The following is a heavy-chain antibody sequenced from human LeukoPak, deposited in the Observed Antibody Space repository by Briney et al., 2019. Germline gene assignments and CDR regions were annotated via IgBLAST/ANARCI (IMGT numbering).Heavy chain of an antibody. D-gene: IGHD3-22*01. Sequence: GASVKVSCKASGGTFSSYAISWGRQAPGQGLEWMGGIIPIFGTANYAQKFQGRVTITADESTSTAYMELSSLRSEDTAVYYCARDGPRRPRGYYDSSGYGLWGQGTLVTVSS. CDR2: IIPIFGTA. CDR3: ARDGPRRPRGYYDSSGYGL. CDR1: GGTFSSYA. V-gene: IGHV1-69*13. J-gene: IGHJ4*02.